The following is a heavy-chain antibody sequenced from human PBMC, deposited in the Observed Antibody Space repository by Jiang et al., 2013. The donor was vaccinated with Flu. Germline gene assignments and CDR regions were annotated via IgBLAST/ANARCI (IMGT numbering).Heavy chain of an antibody. Sequence: GPGLVKPSETLSLTCTVSGGSISSYYWSWIRQPPGKGLEWIGYIYYSGSTNYNPSLKSRVTISVDTSKNQFSLKLSSVTAADTAVYYCAKLKYYYDNSGSAPLEDWGQGTLVTVSS. CDR1: GGSISSYY. CDR2: IYYSGST. J-gene: IGHJ1*01. V-gene: IGHV4-59*08. D-gene: IGHD3-22*01. CDR3: AKLKYYYDNSGSAPLED.